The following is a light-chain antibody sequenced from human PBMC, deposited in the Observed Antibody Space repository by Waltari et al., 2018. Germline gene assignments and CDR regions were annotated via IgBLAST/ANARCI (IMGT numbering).Light chain of an antibody. CDR1: QSVSSN. CDR2: GAS. V-gene: IGKV3-15*01. CDR3: QQYNLWPPYT. J-gene: IGKJ2*01. Sequence: EIVLTQSPATLSVSPGERATLSCRASQSVSSNLAWYQQKPGQAPRPLIYGASTRATGIPARFSGSVSGTEFTLTISSLQSEDFAVYYCQQYNLWPPYTFGQGTKLEIK.